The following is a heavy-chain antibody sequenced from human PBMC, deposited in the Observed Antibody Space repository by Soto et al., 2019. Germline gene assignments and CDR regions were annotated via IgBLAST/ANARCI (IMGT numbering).Heavy chain of an antibody. V-gene: IGHV4-34*01. D-gene: IGHD3-9*01. CDR2: INHSGST. CDR1: GGSFSGYY. Sequence: PSETLSLTCAVYGGSFSGYYWSWIRQPPGKRLEWIGEINHSGSTNYIPSPKSRLKISGDRSKNQFSLMLSSVTAADTAVYYCPRHFFDLLSRNYPLKWFDPWGQGTLVTVSS. J-gene: IGHJ5*02. CDR3: PRHFFDLLSRNYPLKWFDP.